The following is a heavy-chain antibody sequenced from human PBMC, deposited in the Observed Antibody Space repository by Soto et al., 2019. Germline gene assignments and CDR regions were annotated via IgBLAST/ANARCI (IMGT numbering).Heavy chain of an antibody. CDR2: IIPIFGTA. J-gene: IGHJ4*02. D-gene: IGHD6-19*01. Sequence: SVKVSCKASGGTFSSYAISWVRQAPGQGLEWMGGIIPIFGTANYAQKFQGRVTITADESTSTAYMELSSLRSEDTAVYYCARGRPLIAVAGTRFDYWGQGTLVTSPQ. V-gene: IGHV1-69*13. CDR3: ARGRPLIAVAGTRFDY. CDR1: GGTFSSYA.